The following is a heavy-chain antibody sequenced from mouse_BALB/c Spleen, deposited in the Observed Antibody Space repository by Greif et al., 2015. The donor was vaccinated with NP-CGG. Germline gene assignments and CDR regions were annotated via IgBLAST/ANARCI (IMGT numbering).Heavy chain of an antibody. V-gene: IGHV2-6-2*01. CDR2: IWSDGST. J-gene: IGHJ2*01. CDR3: ARQGGWERGFDY. Sequence: QVQLKQSGPDLVAPSQSLSITCTVSGFSLTSYGVHWVRQPPGKGLEWLVVIWSDGSTTYNSALKSRLSISKDNSKSQVFLKMNSLQTDDTAMYYCARQGGWERGFDYWGQGTTLTVSS. CDR1: GFSLTSYG. D-gene: IGHD3-3*01.